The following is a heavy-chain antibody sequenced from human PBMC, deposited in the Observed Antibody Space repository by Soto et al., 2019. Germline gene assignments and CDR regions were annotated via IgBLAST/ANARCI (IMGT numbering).Heavy chain of an antibody. D-gene: IGHD1-26*01. CDR3: AREVGATYNWFDP. CDR1: GGSISSGDYY. Sequence: SETLSLTCTVCGGSISSGDYYWSWIRQPPGKGLEWIGYIYYSGSTYYNPSLKSRVTISVDTSKNQFSLKLSSVTAADTAVYYCAREVGATYNWFDPWGQGTLVTVSS. J-gene: IGHJ5*02. V-gene: IGHV4-30-4*01. CDR2: IYYSGST.